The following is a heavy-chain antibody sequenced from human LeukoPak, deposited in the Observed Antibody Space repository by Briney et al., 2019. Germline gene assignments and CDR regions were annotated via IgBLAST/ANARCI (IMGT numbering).Heavy chain of an antibody. CDR3: ATSYSSSSGPFDS. CDR2: ISGSGTGT. V-gene: IGHV3-23*01. D-gene: IGHD6-6*01. J-gene: IGHJ4*02. Sequence: PGRSLRLSCAASGFTFSSYGMNWVRQAPGKGLEWVSTISGSGTGTYYADSVKGRFTISRDNSRNTLHLQMDSLRADDTAVYYCATSYSSSSGPFDSWGQGTLVTVSS. CDR1: GFTFSSYG.